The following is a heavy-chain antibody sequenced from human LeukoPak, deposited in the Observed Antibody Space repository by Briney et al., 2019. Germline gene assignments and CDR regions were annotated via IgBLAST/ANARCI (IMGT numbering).Heavy chain of an antibody. V-gene: IGHV3-21*01. J-gene: IGHJ3*02. D-gene: IGHD1-26*01. CDR2: ITSSGTYI. CDR1: GFTFNNYN. CDR3: AGDPTSSWETAFDI. Sequence: GGSLRLSCATSGFTFNNYNMNWVRQAPGRALEWVSSITSSGTYIFYADSVKGRFTISRDDAKNSLYLQMNSLRAADSAVYYCAGDPTSSWETAFDIWGQGTMVTVSS.